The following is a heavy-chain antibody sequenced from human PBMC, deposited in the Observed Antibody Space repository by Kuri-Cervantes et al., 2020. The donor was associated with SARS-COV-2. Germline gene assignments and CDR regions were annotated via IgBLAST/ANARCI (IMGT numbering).Heavy chain of an antibody. CDR1: GGFTFSSYS. J-gene: IGHJ4*02. CDR3: ARDSMTTRDFDY. D-gene: IGHD4-11*01. Sequence: GESLKISCGGSGGFTFSSYSMTWVRQAPGKGLEWVANIDENGGEKYYVDSVKGRFTISRDNAKNMLYLYMNSLRADDTAVYYCARDSMTTRDFDYWGQGTLVTVSS. CDR2: IDENGGEK. V-gene: IGHV3-7*01.